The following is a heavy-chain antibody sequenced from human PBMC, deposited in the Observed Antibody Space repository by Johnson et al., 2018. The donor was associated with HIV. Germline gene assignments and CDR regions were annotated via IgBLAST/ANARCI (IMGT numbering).Heavy chain of an antibody. CDR2: IYSDDST. J-gene: IGHJ3*02. Sequence: VQLVESGGGLIQPGGSLRLSCAASGFTVSSNCMTWVRQAPGKGLEWVSVIYSDDSTYYADSVKGRFTISRDNSKNTLFLQMNRLRVEDTAVYYCAKVRRGSSWYIAFDIWGQGTMVTVSS. CDR3: AKVRRGSSWYIAFDI. CDR1: GFTVSSNC. V-gene: IGHV3-53*01. D-gene: IGHD6-13*01.